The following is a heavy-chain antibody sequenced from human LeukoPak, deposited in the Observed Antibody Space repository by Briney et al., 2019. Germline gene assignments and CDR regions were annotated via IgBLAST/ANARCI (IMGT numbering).Heavy chain of an antibody. CDR2: IYPGDSDT. J-gene: IGHJ4*02. CDR1: GYSFTSYW. D-gene: IGHD3-3*01. Sequence: GESLKISCKGSGYSFTSYWIGWVRQTPGKGLEWMGIIYPGDSDTRYSPSFQGQVTISADKSISTAYLQWSSLKASDTAMYYCARRATAYYDFWSGYLGDYFDYWGQGTLVTASS. V-gene: IGHV5-51*01. CDR3: ARRATAYYDFWSGYLGDYFDY.